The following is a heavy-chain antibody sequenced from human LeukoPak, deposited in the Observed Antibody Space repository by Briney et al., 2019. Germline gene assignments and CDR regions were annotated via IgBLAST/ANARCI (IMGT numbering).Heavy chain of an antibody. CDR3: AKDRDYYGSGAAFDI. Sequence: PGGSLRLSCAASGFTFSSYAMSWVRQAPGKGLEWVSAISGSGGSTYYADSVKGRFTISRDDSKNTLYLQMNSLRAEDTAVYYCAKDRDYYGSGAAFDIWGQGTVVTVSS. V-gene: IGHV3-23*01. J-gene: IGHJ3*02. CDR1: GFTFSSYA. D-gene: IGHD3-10*01. CDR2: ISGSGGST.